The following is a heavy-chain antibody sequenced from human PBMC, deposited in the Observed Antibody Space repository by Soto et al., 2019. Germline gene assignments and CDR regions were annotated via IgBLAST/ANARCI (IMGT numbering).Heavy chain of an antibody. CDR1: GGSINSGGYY. Sequence: KSSETLSLTCNVSGGSINSGGYYWGWIRQHPGKGLEWIGYIHYRGRTSYNPSLQSRVSISLDTSGHHFSMQLTSVTAADTAVYYCARCRDAFGFDSWGQGTLVTVSS. V-gene: IGHV4-31*03. CDR2: IHYRGRT. J-gene: IGHJ4*02. D-gene: IGHD2-15*01. CDR3: ARCRDAFGFDS.